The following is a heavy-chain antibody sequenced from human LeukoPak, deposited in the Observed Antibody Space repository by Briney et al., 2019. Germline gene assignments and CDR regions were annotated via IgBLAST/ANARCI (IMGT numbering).Heavy chain of an antibody. CDR2: IKPNSGDT. CDR1: GFTLTDY. D-gene: IGHD3-3*01. Sequence: ASVKVSCKASGFTLTDYIHWVRQDPRQGLQWMGWIKPNSGDTDYAQKFQGRVTMTRDTSISTVYMELSSLRSDDTAVYYCAREYYDFWSGGGREFDYWGQGTLVTVSS. V-gene: IGHV1-2*02. J-gene: IGHJ4*02. CDR3: AREYYDFWSGGGREFDY.